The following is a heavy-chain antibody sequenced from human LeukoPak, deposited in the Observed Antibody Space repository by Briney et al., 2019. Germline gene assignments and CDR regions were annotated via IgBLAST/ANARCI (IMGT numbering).Heavy chain of an antibody. CDR2: FGTRSTSI. V-gene: IGHV3-21*01. CDR1: GFTFSGYS. D-gene: IGHD3-22*01. J-gene: IGHJ4*02. CDR3: AREVSEGFDF. Sequence: NAGGSLRLSCTASGFTFSGYSMNWIRQAPGKGLEWVSSFGTRSTSIYHVGSVKGRFAISRDNAKNSLYLQMNSLRAEDTALYYCAREVSEGFDFWGQGTLVTVSS.